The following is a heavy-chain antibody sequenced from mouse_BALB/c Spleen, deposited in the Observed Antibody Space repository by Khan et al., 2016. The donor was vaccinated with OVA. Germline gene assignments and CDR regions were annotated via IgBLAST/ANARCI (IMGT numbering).Heavy chain of an antibody. J-gene: IGHJ4*01. Sequence: QVQLKEPGPGLVAPSQSWSITCPVPGFPLTDYAVSWIRQPPGKGLEWLGVTWAGGSKYYNAALKSRLSISKDNPTSQVSSNMNILQTDETDMYFCAQVPPYYSLDYWGQGTTVTVSS. CDR2: TWAGGSK. CDR1: GFPLTDYA. V-gene: IGHV2-6-5*01. CDR3: AQVPPYYSLDY.